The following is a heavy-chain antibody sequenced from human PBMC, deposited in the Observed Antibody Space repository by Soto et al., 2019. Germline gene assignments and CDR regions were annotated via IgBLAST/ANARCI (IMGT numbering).Heavy chain of an antibody. CDR1: GFTFSSYS. J-gene: IGHJ4*02. Sequence: GGSLRLSCAASGFTFSSYSMSWVRQAPGTGLEWVSYICSSSSTIFYADSVKGRFTISRDNAKNSLYLQMNSLTVEDTAVYYCARDPQSYYHFWSGRFDLWGQGALVTVSS. V-gene: IGHV3-48*01. CDR3: ARDPQSYYHFWSGRFDL. D-gene: IGHD3-3*01. CDR2: ICSSSSTI.